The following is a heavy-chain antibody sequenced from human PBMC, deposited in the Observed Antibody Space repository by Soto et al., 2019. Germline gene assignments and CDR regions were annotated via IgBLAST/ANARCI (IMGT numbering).Heavy chain of an antibody. CDR3: ARGGDGSGNWFDP. Sequence: QVQLQQWGAGLLKPSETLSLTCAVYDGSLSGYFWSWIRQPPGTGLEWIGEINHSGTTNYNPSLKSRVTISADTSRNQFSLKVNSMTAADTAVYYCARGGDGSGNWFDPWGQGTLVTVSS. D-gene: IGHD3-10*01. J-gene: IGHJ5*02. V-gene: IGHV4-34*01. CDR2: INHSGTT. CDR1: DGSLSGYF.